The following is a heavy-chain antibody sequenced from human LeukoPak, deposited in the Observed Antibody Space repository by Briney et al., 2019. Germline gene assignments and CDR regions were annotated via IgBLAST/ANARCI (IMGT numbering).Heavy chain of an antibody. D-gene: IGHD3-22*01. Sequence: ASVKVSCKASGYTFTGYYIHWVRQAPGQGLEWMGCINPDSGSTKYAQKFQDRMTMTRDASISTAYMELSRLRSDDTTVYYCARGRHYDSNGYYAASYFDDWGQGTLVTVSS. J-gene: IGHJ4*02. CDR2: INPDSGST. CDR3: ARGRHYDSNGYYAASYFDD. V-gene: IGHV1-2*02. CDR1: GYTFTGYY.